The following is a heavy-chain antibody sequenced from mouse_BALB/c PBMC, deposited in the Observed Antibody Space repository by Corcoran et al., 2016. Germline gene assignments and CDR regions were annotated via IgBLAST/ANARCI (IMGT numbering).Heavy chain of an antibody. CDR2: IYPGSGNT. Sequence: QVQLQQSGAELARPGASVKLSCKASGYTYTDYCINWVKQRTGQGLEWIGEIYPGSGNTYYNEKFKGKATLTADKSSRTAYMQLSSLTSEDSAVYFCARSNYGNYFDYWGQGTTLTVSS. CDR3: ARSNYGNYFDY. D-gene: IGHD2-1*01. V-gene: IGHV1-77*01. CDR1: GYTYTDYC. J-gene: IGHJ2*01.